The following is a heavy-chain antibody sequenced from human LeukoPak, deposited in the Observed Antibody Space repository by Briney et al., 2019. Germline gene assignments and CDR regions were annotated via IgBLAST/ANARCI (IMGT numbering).Heavy chain of an antibody. CDR1: GFTFDDYG. Sequence: GGSLRLSCAASGFTFDDYGMSWVRQAPGKGLEWVSGINWNGGSTGYADSVKGRFTISRDNAKNSLYLQMNSLRAEDTALYHCARGGFGGSYYIYYYMDVWGKGTTVTISS. CDR2: INWNGGST. V-gene: IGHV3-20*01. CDR3: ARGGFGGSYYIYYYMDV. J-gene: IGHJ6*03. D-gene: IGHD1-26*01.